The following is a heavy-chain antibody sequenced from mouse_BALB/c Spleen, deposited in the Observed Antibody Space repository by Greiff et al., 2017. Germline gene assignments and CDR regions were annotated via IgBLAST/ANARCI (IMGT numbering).Heavy chain of an antibody. Sequence: QVQLQQSGAELVRPGSSVKISCKASGYAFSSYWMNWVKQRPGQGLEWIGQIYPGDGATNYNGKFKGKATLTADKSSSTAYMQLSSLTSEDSAVYFCARSGVTDYWGQGTTLTVSS. J-gene: IGHJ2*01. CDR1: GYAFSSYW. CDR2: IYPGDGAT. V-gene: IGHV1-80*01. D-gene: IGHD2-12*01. CDR3: ARSGVTDY.